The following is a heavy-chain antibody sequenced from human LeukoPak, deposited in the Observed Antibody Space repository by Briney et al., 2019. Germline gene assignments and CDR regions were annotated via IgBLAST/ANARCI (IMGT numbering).Heavy chain of an antibody. Sequence: GGSLRLSCATSGSPFETNAMSWVRQAPGKGLEWVATTGNTETFYADSVTGRFTISRDNSKNTVNLQMNRLRVEDTAIYYCAKDWIQFNRVFDCFDSWGQGTLVTVSS. CDR3: AKDWIQFNRVFDCFDS. V-gene: IGHV3-23*01. D-gene: IGHD5-18*01. J-gene: IGHJ4*02. CDR2: TGNTET. CDR1: GSPFETNA.